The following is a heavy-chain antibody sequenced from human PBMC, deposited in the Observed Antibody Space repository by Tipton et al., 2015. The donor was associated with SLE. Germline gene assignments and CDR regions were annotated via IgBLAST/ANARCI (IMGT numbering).Heavy chain of an antibody. CDR2: IYYSGST. J-gene: IGHJ3*01. D-gene: IGHD2-21*01. CDR1: GGSISSYY. V-gene: IGHV4-59*01. Sequence: TLSLTCTVSGGSISSYYWIWIRQPPGKGLEWIGYIYYSGSTNYNPSLKSRVTISVDTSKNQFSLKLSSVTAADTAVYYCAREAWGHAFDVWGQGTMVTVSS. CDR3: AREAWGHAFDV.